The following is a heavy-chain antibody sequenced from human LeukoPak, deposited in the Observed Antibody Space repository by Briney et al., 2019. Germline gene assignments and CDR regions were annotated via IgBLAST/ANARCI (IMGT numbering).Heavy chain of an antibody. CDR1: GGSISSYY. CDR2: IYYSGST. V-gene: IGHV4-59*08. Sequence: SETLSLTCTVSGGSISSYYWSWIRQPPGKGLEWIGYIYYSGSTNYNPSLKSRVTISVDTSKNQFSLKLSSVTAADTAVYYCARLFSGYLGYWGQGTLVTVSS. J-gene: IGHJ4*02. D-gene: IGHD3-22*01. CDR3: ARLFSGYLGY.